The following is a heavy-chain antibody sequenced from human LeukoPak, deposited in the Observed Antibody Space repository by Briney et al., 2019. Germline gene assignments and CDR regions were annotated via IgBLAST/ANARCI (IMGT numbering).Heavy chain of an antibody. Sequence: NPSETLSLTCTVSGGSISSSSYYWSWIRQPPGKGLEWIGEINHSGSTNYNPSLKSRVTISVDTSKNQFSLKLSSVTAADTAVYYCARGYQSGSYGSDFDYWGQGTLVTVSS. D-gene: IGHD1-26*01. V-gene: IGHV4-39*07. J-gene: IGHJ4*02. CDR1: GGSISSSSYY. CDR3: ARGYQSGSYGSDFDY. CDR2: INHSGST.